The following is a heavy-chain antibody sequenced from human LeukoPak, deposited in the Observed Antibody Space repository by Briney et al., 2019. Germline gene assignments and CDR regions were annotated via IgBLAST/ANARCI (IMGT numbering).Heavy chain of an antibody. J-gene: IGHJ4*02. V-gene: IGHV3-21*01. Sequence: PGGSLRLSCAASGFTFSNFAMTWVRQAPGKGLEWVSSIVGSSSTYYADSLKGRFTISRDNAKNSLYLQMNSLRAEDTAVYYCARGLYYFDYWGQGTLVTVSS. CDR1: GFTFSNFA. CDR3: ARGLYYFDY. CDR2: IVGSSST.